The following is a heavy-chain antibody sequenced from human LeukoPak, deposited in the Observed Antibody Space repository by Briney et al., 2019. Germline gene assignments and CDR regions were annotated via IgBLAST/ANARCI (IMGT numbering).Heavy chain of an antibody. Sequence: SETLSLTCTVSGGSFSSYYWTWIRQPPGKGLERIGYIDHSGSTNYNPSLKSRVTISSDTSKNQFSLDLSSVTAADTAVYYCARLKATVSIHAYFDFWGQGTLVTVSS. V-gene: IGHV4-59*01. D-gene: IGHD4-17*01. CDR3: ARLKATVSIHAYFDF. CDR2: IDHSGST. CDR1: GGSFSSYY. J-gene: IGHJ4*02.